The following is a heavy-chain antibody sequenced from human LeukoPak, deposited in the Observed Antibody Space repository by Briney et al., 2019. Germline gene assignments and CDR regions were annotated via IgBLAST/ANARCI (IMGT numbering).Heavy chain of an antibody. CDR1: GGSISSYY. CDR2: IYYSGST. J-gene: IGHJ4*02. Sequence: PSETLSLTCTVSGGSISSYYWSWIRQPPGKGLEWIGYIYYSGSTNYNPSLKSRVTISVDTSKNQFSLKLSSVTAADTAVYYCARSVGATTAPLDYWGQGTLVTVSS. D-gene: IGHD1-26*01. V-gene: IGHV4-59*01. CDR3: ARSVGATTAPLDY.